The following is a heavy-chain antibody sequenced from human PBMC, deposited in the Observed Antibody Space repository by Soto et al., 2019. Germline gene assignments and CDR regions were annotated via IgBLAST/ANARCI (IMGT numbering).Heavy chain of an antibody. CDR1: GGSISGSTYV. V-gene: IGHV4-39*01. CDR3: ARHVDTSMFLGDAFEV. D-gene: IGHD5-18*01. Sequence: QLQLQESGPGLVKPSETLSLSCTVSGGSISGSTYVWGWIRQPPGKGLEWIGSIYDSRITYYNPSLKSRVTISVDTSKNQFSLNLTSVTATDTALYYCARHVDTSMFLGDAFEVWGQGTLVTVSS. J-gene: IGHJ3*01. CDR2: IYDSRIT.